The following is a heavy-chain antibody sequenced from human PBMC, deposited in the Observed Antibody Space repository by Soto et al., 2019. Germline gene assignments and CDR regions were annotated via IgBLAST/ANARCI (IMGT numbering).Heavy chain of an antibody. V-gene: IGHV1-46*01. J-gene: IGHJ6*02. Sequence: ASVKVSCKASGYTFTSYYMHWVRQAPGQGLEWMGIINPSGGSTSYAQKFQGRVTMTRDTSTSTVYMELSSLRSEDTAVYYCARAQTAGDTTGGYYYYYYGMDVWGQGTTVTVSS. CDR3: ARAQTAGDTTGGYYYYYYGMDV. CDR1: GYTFTSYY. D-gene: IGHD2-8*02. CDR2: INPSGGST.